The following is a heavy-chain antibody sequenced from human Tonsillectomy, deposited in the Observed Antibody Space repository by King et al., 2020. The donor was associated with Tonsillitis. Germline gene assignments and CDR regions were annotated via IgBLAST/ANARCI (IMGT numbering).Heavy chain of an antibody. Sequence: VQLVESGGGVVQPGRSLTLSCAASGFTFSSYGMHWVRQAPGKGLEWVAVISYDGSNKFYADSVKGRFNISRDNSKNTLYLQMNTLRAEDTAVYYCAIGGAGVNSSGWDLDYWGQGTLVIVSS. CDR3: AIGGAGVNSSGWDLDY. CDR1: GFTFSSYG. V-gene: IGHV3-30*03. CDR2: ISYDGSNK. J-gene: IGHJ4*02. D-gene: IGHD6-19*01.